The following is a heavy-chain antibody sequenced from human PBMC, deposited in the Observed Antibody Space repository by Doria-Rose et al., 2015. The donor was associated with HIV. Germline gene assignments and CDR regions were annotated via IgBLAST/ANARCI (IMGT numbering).Heavy chain of an antibody. CDR2: ISYTGST. CDR1: GGSISHYY. Sequence: QVQLQESGPGLVKPSETLSLTCSVSGGSISHYYWSWIRQHPRHRLEYIGDISYTGSTNYSPSLKSRVSISIDTSKNKFSLRLSSVTAADTAVYYCARVLSGTYDYWGQGTLVTVSS. V-gene: IGHV4-59*01. CDR3: ARVLSGTYDY. J-gene: IGHJ4*02. D-gene: IGHD1-26*01.